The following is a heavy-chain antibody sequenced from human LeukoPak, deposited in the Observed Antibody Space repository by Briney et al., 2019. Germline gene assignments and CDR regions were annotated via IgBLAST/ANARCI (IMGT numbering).Heavy chain of an antibody. D-gene: IGHD1/OR15-1a*01. Sequence: SETLSLTCTVSGGSISSGGYCRSWIRQHPGKGLEWIGHIHYSGSTYYNPSLKSRVTISVDTSRNHFSLKLSSVTAADTAVYYCARGRYNWNSLNFDYWGQGALVTVSS. CDR2: IHYSGST. CDR1: GGSISSGGYC. CDR3: ARGRYNWNSLNFDY. V-gene: IGHV4-31*03. J-gene: IGHJ4*02.